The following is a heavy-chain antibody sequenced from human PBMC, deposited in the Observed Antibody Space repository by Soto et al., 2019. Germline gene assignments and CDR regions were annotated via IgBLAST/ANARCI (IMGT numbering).Heavy chain of an antibody. V-gene: IGHV3-23*01. Sequence: PGGSLRLSCAASGFTFSSYAMSWVRQAPGKGLEWVSSISGSGGSTYYADSVKGRFTISRGNSKNTLYLQMNSLRAEDTAVYYCARSTTGTIRRFDYWGQGTLVTVSS. D-gene: IGHD1-1*01. CDR3: ARSTTGTIRRFDY. CDR1: GFTFSSYA. CDR2: ISGSGGST. J-gene: IGHJ4*02.